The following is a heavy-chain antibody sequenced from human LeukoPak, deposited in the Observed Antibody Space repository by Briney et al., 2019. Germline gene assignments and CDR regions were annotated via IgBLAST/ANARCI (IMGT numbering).Heavy chain of an antibody. Sequence: TSETLSLTCTVSGGSISSYDWSWIRQPPGKGLEWIGYIYYSGSTNYNPSLKSRVTMSVDTSKNHFSLRLSSVTAADTALYYCAREGAGTGLNYWGQGTLVTVSS. D-gene: IGHD6-13*01. CDR1: GGSISSYD. V-gene: IGHV4-59*12. CDR3: AREGAGTGLNY. J-gene: IGHJ4*02. CDR2: IYYSGST.